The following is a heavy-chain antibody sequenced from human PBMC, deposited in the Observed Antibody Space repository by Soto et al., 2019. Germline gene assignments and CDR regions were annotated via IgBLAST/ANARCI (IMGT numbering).Heavy chain of an antibody. V-gene: IGHV1-69*01. CDR2: MIPIFGTA. Sequence: QVQLVQSGAEVKKPGPSVKVSCKASGGTFSSYAISWVRQAPGQGLEWMGGMIPIFGTANYAQKFQARVTITADESTSTAQTELITVRSDDSAVYSCARGISNVLAATRYYYYGMDVWAQGTTVTVSS. CDR3: ARGISNVLAATRYYYYGMDV. D-gene: IGHD6-25*01. CDR1: GGTFSSYA. J-gene: IGHJ6*02.